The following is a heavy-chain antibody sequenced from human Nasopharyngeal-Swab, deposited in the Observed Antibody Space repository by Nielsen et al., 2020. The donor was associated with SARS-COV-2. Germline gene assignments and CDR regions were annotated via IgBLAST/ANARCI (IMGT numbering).Heavy chain of an antibody. CDR2: IYYSGST. D-gene: IGHD3-3*01. J-gene: IGHJ4*02. V-gene: IGHV4-59*08. CDR1: GGSISSYY. Sequence: SETLSLTCTVSGGSISSYYWSWIRQPPGKGLEWSGYIYYSGSTNYNPSLKSRVTISVDTSKNQFSLKLSSVTAADTAVYYCARGSLGIFGVVRSMGDWGQGTLVTVSS. CDR3: ARGSLGIFGVVRSMGD.